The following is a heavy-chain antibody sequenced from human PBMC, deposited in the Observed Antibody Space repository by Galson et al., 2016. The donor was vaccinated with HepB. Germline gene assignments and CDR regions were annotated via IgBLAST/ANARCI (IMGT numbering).Heavy chain of an antibody. CDR1: GDSINGHY. CDR3: ARCYAQLAHFAMDV. D-gene: IGHD6-13*01. V-gene: IGHV4-59*11. J-gene: IGHJ6*02. Sequence: SETLSLTCTVSGDSINGHYWSWIRQPPGKGLEWIGFVYSSGSTKYNPSLLSQPTISVDTSKNQFSLKLSSVTAADTAIYYCARCYAQLAHFAMDVWGPGTTITVSS. CDR2: VYSSGST.